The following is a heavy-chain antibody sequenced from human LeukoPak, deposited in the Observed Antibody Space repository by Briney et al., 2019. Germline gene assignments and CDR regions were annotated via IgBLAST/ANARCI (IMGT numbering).Heavy chain of an antibody. D-gene: IGHD5-12*01. CDR3: ARGPSGYHNT. CDR2: IY. V-gene: IGHV3-66*01. J-gene: IGHJ4*02. CDR1: EFSVGSNY. Sequence: GGSLRLPCAASEFSVGSNYMTWVRQAPGKGLEWVSLIYADSVKGRFTISRDNSKNTLYLQKNSLRAEDTAVYYCARGPSGYHNTGGQGTLVTVSS.